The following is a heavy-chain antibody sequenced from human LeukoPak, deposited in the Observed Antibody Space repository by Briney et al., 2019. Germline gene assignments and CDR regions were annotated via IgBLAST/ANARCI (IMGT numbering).Heavy chain of an antibody. Sequence: ASVKVSCKASGYTFINYAMHWVRQAPGQRLEWMGWINAGNGNTQYSQKFQGRVTITRDTSASTAYMELSSLRSEDTAVYYCVRDQKITFGGVIAPSVGLDVWGQGTTVTVSS. J-gene: IGHJ6*02. CDR3: VRDQKITFGGVIAPSVGLDV. CDR1: GYTFINYA. D-gene: IGHD3-16*02. CDR2: INAGNGNT. V-gene: IGHV1-3*01.